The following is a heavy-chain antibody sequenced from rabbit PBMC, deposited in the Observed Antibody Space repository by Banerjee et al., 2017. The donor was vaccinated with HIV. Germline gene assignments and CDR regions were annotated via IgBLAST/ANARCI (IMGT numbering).Heavy chain of an antibody. J-gene: IGHJ4*01. CDR3: ARGYHDTSGYFNL. Sequence: QEQLVESGGGLVTLGGSLKLSCKASGIDFSSSYWICWVRQAPGKGLEWIGFISNSANTYYASWAKGRFTISKTSSTTVTLQMTSLTAADTATYFCARGYHDTSGYFNLWGPGTLVTVS. D-gene: IGHD1-1*01. CDR1: GIDFSSSYW. CDR2: ISNSANT. V-gene: IGHV1S45*01.